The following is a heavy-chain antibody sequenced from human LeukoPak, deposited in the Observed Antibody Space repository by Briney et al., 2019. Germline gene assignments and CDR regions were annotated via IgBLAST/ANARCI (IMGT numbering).Heavy chain of an antibody. V-gene: IGHV4-59*01. J-gene: IGHJ6*04. CDR1: GGSIRSYY. CDR3: ARDLSGSGSFPYGMDV. CDR2: VYYSGCT. D-gene: IGHD2-15*01. Sequence: SETLSLTCTVSGGSIRSYYWSWIRQPPGKGLEWIGYVYYSGCTKYNPSLKSRVTTSVDTSKNEFSLNLSSVTAADTAVYYCARDLSGSGSFPYGMDVWGKGTTVTVSS.